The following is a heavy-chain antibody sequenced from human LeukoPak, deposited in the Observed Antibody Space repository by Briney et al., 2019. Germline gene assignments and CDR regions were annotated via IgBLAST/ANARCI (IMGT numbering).Heavy chain of an antibody. J-gene: IGHJ3*02. CDR2: IIPIFGTA. CDR1: GGTFSSYA. CDR3: ARDPSPYYYGSGSSRAFDI. V-gene: IGHV1-69*01. Sequence: SSVKVSCKASGGTFSSYAISWVRQAPGQGLEWMGGIIPIFGTANYAQKFQGRVTITADESTSTAYMELSSLRSEDTAVYYCARDPSPYYYGSGSSRAFDIWGQGTMVTVSS. D-gene: IGHD3-10*01.